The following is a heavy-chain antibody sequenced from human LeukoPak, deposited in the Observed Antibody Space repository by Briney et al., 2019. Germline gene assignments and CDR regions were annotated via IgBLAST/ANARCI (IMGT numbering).Heavy chain of an antibody. CDR3: AMTGQLRSGYYYYYYMDV. CDR2: INPNSGGT. J-gene: IGHJ6*03. Sequence: ASVKVSCKASGYTFTGYYMHWVRQPPGQGLEWMGRINPNSGGTNYAQKFQGRVTMTRDTSISTAYMELSRLRSDDTAVYYCAMTGQLRSGYYYYYYMDVWGKGTTVTVSS. CDR1: GYTFTGYY. D-gene: IGHD5-24*01. V-gene: IGHV1-2*06.